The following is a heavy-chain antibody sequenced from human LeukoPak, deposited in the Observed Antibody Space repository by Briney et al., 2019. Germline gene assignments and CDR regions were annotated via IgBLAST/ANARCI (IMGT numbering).Heavy chain of an antibody. Sequence: PGGSLRLSCVVSGFTFNRCWMNWVRQAPGKGLEWVSSISSSSSYIYYADSVKGRFTISRDNAKNSLYLQMNSLRAEDTAVYYCARVENFDGSDYWGQGTLVTVSS. J-gene: IGHJ4*02. CDR2: ISSSSSYI. CDR3: ARVENFDGSDY. D-gene: IGHD3-9*01. CDR1: GFTFNRCW. V-gene: IGHV3-21*01.